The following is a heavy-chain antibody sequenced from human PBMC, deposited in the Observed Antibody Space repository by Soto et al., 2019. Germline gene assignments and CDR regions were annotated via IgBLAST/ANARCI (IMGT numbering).Heavy chain of an antibody. V-gene: IGHV1-8*01. D-gene: IGHD4-17*01. J-gene: IGHJ6*03. Sequence: QVQLVQSGAEVKKPGASVKVSCKASGYTFTSYDINWVRQATGQGLEWMGWMNPNSGNIGYAQKFQGRVTMTWNTSISTAYMELSSLRSEDTAVYYCARGTTVTTYYYYYMDVWGKGTTVTVSS. CDR2: MNPNSGNI. CDR3: ARGTTVTTYYYYYMDV. CDR1: GYTFTSYD.